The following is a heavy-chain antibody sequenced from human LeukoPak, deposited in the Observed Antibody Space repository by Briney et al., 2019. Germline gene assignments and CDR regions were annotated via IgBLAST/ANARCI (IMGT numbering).Heavy chain of an antibody. CDR3: ARGPMRYTKFDY. CDR1: GFTFSSYS. V-gene: IGHV3-21*01. J-gene: IGHJ4*02. D-gene: IGHD3-16*02. CDR2: ISSSSSYI. Sequence: TGGSLRLSCAASGFTFSSYSMNWVRQAPGKGLEWVSSISSSSSYIYYADSVKGRFTISRDNAKNSLYLQMNSLRAEDTAVYYCARGPMRYTKFDYWGQGTLVTVSS.